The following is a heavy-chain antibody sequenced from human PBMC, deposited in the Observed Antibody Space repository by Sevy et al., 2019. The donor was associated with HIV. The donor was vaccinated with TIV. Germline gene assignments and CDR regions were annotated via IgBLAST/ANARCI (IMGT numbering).Heavy chain of an antibody. CDR2: ISYHGRDK. Sequence: VGSLRLSCVVSGFTFTTSGMHWVRQAPGKGLEWVAVISYHGRDKFYADSVKGRFTISRDNSDNILYLHMNSLRSEDTAVYYCAKDFTGYNGMDVWGQGTMVTVSS. V-gene: IGHV3-30*18. CDR3: AKDFTGYNGMDV. J-gene: IGHJ6*02. D-gene: IGHD3-9*01. CDR1: GFTFTTSG.